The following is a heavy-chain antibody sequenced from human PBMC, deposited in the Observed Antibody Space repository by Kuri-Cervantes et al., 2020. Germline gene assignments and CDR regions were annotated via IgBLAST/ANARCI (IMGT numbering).Heavy chain of an antibody. Sequence: SETLSLTCTVSGDSISSYYWSWIRQPPGKGLEWIGYIYDSGSTTYNPSLKSRVTISVDTSKNQFSLKLSSVTAADTAVYYCARAYYCSGANCYGWYFDLWGRGTLVTVSS. D-gene: IGHD2-15*01. CDR2: IYDSGST. V-gene: IGHV4-59*01. J-gene: IGHJ2*01. CDR1: GDSISSYY. CDR3: ARAYYCSGANCYGWYFDL.